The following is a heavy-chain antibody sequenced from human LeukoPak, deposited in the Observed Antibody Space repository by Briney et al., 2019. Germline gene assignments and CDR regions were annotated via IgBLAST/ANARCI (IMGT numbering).Heavy chain of an antibody. CDR2: IIPIFGTA. J-gene: IGHJ5*02. CDR3: ARATMRGFLDRFDP. Sequence: SVKVSCKASGGTFSSYAISWVRQAPGQGLEWMGGIIPIFGTANYAQKFQGRVTITADESTSTAYMELSSLRSKDTAVYYCARATMRGFLDRFDPWGQGTLVTVSS. V-gene: IGHV1-69*13. D-gene: IGHD3-3*01. CDR1: GGTFSSYA.